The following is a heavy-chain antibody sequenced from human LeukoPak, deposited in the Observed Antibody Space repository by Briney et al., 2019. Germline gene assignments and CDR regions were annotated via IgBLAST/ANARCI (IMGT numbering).Heavy chain of an antibody. CDR2: ISYSGYT. CDR3: ARGLPKRYYYDSSGYYY. V-gene: IGHV4-39*07. J-gene: IGHJ4*02. D-gene: IGHD3-22*01. CDR1: GGSISSSGYY. Sequence: SETLSLTCAVSGGSISSSGYYWGWIRQPPGKGLEWIGSISYSGYTYYNPSLESRVTISLDTTRNQFSLRLSSVTAADTAVYYCARGLPKRYYYDSSGYYYWGQGTLVTVSS.